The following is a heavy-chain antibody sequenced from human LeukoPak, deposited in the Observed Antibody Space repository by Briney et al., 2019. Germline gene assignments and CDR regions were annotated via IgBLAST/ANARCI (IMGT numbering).Heavy chain of an antibody. CDR2: FNGSGDRT. CDR3: ARRGSYYPFDY. J-gene: IGHJ4*02. D-gene: IGHD1-26*01. CDR1: GFTFSNYA. V-gene: IGHV3-23*01. Sequence: GGSLRLSCAASGFTFSNYAMSWVRQAPGKGLEWVSGFNGSGDRTYYADSVKGRFTISRDNSKNTLYLQMNNLRAGDTAVYYCARRGSYYPFDYWGQGTLVTVSS.